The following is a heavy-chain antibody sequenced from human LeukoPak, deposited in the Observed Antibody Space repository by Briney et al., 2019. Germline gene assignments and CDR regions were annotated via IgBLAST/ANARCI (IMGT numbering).Heavy chain of an antibody. CDR2: LSGSGITT. CDR3: AKGIYSSGWSYFDY. D-gene: IGHD6-19*01. Sequence: QSGGSLRLSCAVSGFSLTTNGLHWVRQAPGKGLEWVSTLSGSGITTYYADSVKGRFTISRDNSKNTLYLQMNSLRAEDTAVYYCAKGIYSSGWSYFDYWGHGTLVTVSS. V-gene: IGHV3-23*01. CDR1: GFSLTTNG. J-gene: IGHJ4*01.